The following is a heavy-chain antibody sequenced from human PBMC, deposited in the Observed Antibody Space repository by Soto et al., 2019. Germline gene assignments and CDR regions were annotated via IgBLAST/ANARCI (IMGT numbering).Heavy chain of an antibody. Sequence: QVQLVQSGAEVKKPGASVKVACKASGYKFTTYFIHWVRQAPGQGLEWMGMIHPSGDTGYGQKFRGRVTMTMVTSTITVYMELRNLTSEDTAIYFSVRGYCTTTPCSGDFQHWGQGTLVTVSS. CDR2: IHPSGDT. D-gene: IGHD2-8*01. CDR1: GYKFTTYF. CDR3: VRGYCTTTPCSGDFQH. V-gene: IGHV1-46*01. J-gene: IGHJ1*01.